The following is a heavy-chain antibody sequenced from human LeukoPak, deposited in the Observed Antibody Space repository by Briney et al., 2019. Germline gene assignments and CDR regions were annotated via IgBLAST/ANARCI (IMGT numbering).Heavy chain of an antibody. CDR2: IKSRADGGTT. CDR1: GFTFSSAW. D-gene: IGHD1-26*01. J-gene: IGHJ4*02. Sequence: PGGSLRLSCAASGFTFSSAWMSWVRQAPGKGLEWVGRIKSRADGGTTDYAAPVKGRLTILRDDSKNTLYLQMNSLKTEDTAVYYCTLIVGATLDYWGQGTLVTVSS. V-gene: IGHV3-15*01. CDR3: TLIVGATLDY.